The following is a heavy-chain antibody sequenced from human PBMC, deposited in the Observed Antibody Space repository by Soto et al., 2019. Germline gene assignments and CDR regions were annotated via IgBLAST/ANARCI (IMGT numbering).Heavy chain of an antibody. J-gene: IGHJ1*01. D-gene: IGHD4-17*01. CDR1: GFTFSNYS. CDR3: AKDRYGDYATEYFQH. CDR2: ISGSGGST. Sequence: GGSLRLSCAASGFTFSNYSMSWVRQAPGKGLEWVSAISGSGGSTYYADSVKGRFTISRDNSKNTLYLQMNSLRAEDTAVYYCAKDRYGDYATEYFQHWGQGTLVTVSS. V-gene: IGHV3-23*01.